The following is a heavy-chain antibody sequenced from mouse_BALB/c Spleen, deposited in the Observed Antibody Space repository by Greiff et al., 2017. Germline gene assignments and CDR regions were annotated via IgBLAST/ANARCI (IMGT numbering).Heavy chain of an antibody. V-gene: IGHV14-3*02. CDR2: IDPANGNT. CDR3: ARADRYEAFAY. J-gene: IGHJ3*01. Sequence: VQLQQSGAELVKPGASVKLSCTASGFNIKDTYMHWVKQRPEQGLEWIGRIDPANGNTKYDPKFQGKATITADTSSNTAYLQLSSLTSEDTAVYYCARADRYEAFAYWGQGTLVTVSA. D-gene: IGHD2-14*01. CDR1: GFNIKDTY.